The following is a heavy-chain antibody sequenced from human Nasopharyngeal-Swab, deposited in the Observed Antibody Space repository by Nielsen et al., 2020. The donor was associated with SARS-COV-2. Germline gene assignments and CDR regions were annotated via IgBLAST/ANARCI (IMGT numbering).Heavy chain of an antibody. V-gene: IGHV3-21*01. CDR2: INWDSSYI. CDR3: VRGTIVGAAGHDY. D-gene: IGHD1-26*01. J-gene: IGHJ4*02. Sequence: GESLKISCAGPGFTFSSYSMNWVRQAPGKGLEWISSINWDSSYIYHADSVKGRFTISRDNAKNSLYLQMTGLRAEDTAVYYCVRGTIVGAAGHDYWGQGTLLTVSS. CDR1: GFTFSSYS.